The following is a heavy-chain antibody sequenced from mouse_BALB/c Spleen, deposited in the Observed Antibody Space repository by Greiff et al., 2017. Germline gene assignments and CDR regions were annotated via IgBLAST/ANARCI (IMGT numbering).Heavy chain of an antibody. J-gene: IGHJ4*01. CDR3: ARSLYYDYDYYAMDY. Sequence: VQLKESGAELVKPGASVKLSCKTSGYTFTSYWIQWVKQRPGQGLGWIGEIFPGTGTTYYNEKFKGKATLTIDTSSSTAYMQLSSLTSEDSAVYFCARSLYYDYDYYAMDYWGQGTSVTVSS. D-gene: IGHD2-4*01. V-gene: IGHV1S132*01. CDR2: IFPGTGTT. CDR1: GYTFTSYW.